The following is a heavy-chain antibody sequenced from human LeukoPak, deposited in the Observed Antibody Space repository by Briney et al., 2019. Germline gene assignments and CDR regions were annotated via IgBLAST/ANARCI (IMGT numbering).Heavy chain of an antibody. V-gene: IGHV1-2*06. D-gene: IGHD2-21*01. CDR1: GYTFTGYY. CDR2: INCNGGGT. J-gene: IGHJ5*02. CDR3: ARDYGPYPGCSWFDP. Sequence: GASVKVSCKASGYTFTGYYIHWVRQAPGQGLEWMGRINCNGGGTSYAQKFQGRVTMTRDTSISTAYMELDRQTSDDTAVYYCARDYGPYPGCSWFDPWGQGTLVTVSS.